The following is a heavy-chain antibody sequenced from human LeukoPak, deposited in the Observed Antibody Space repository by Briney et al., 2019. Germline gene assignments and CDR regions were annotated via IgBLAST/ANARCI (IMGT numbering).Heavy chain of an antibody. CDR3: ARRHDYGDYEMDH. CDR2: ISSSGSTI. Sequence: PGGSLRLSCAASGFTFSSYEMNWVRQAPGKGLEWVSYISSSGSTIYYADSVKGRFTISRDNAKNSLYLQMNSLRAEDTAVYYCARRHDYGDYEMDHWGQGTLVTVSS. D-gene: IGHD4-17*01. V-gene: IGHV3-48*03. CDR1: GFTFSSYE. J-gene: IGHJ4*02.